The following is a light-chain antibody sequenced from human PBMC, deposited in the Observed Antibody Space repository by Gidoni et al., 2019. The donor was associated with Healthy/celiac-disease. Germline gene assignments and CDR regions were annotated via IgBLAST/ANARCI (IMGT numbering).Light chain of an antibody. CDR1: QSVSSY. V-gene: IGKV3-11*01. J-gene: IGKJ2*01. Sequence: EIVLTQSPATLSLSPGERATLSCRASQSVSSYLAWYQQKPGQAPRLLIFDASNRATGIPARFSGSGSGTDFTLTISSLEPEDFPVYYCQQRSNWPPMYTFGQXTKLEIK. CDR2: DAS. CDR3: QQRSNWPPMYT.